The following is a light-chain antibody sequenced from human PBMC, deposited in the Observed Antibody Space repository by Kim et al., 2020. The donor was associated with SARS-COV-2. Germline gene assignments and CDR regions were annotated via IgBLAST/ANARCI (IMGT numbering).Light chain of an antibody. J-gene: IGLJ3*02. V-gene: IGLV4-69*01. CDR3: QTWATGIRV. CDR2: LNSDGSH. CDR1: SGHSRNA. Sequence: SVNLTCTLSSGHSRNAIAWQQQQPEKGPRYLMNLNSDGSHSKGDGIPDRFSGSSSGAGRYLTISSLQSEDEADYYCQTWATGIRVFGGGTQLTVL.